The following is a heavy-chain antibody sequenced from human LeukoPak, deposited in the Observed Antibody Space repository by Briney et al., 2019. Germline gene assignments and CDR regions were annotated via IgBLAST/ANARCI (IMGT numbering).Heavy chain of an antibody. CDR2: ISHSGST. V-gene: IGHV4-38-2*02. Sequence: GSLRLSCAASGFTFSSCAMSWVRQAPGKGLEWIGSISHSGSTYYNPSLKSRVTISVDTSKNQFSLKLSSVTAADTAVYYCARDWTSNIDYWGQGTLVTVSS. J-gene: IGHJ4*02. D-gene: IGHD3/OR15-3a*01. CDR3: ARDWTSNIDY. CDR1: GFTFSSCAM.